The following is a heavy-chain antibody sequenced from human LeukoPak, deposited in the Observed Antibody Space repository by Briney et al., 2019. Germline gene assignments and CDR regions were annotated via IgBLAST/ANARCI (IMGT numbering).Heavy chain of an antibody. CDR1: GFTFSGYY. CDR2: ISSSGSTI. D-gene: IGHD3-22*01. J-gene: IGHJ4*02. CDR3: ASWPRGYYDSSGYNFNY. Sequence: GGSLRLSCAASGFTFSGYYMSWIRQAPGKGLEWVSYISSSGSTIYYADSVKGRFTISRDNAKNSLYLQMNSLRAEDTAVYYCASWPRGYYDSSGYNFNYWGQGTLVTVSS. V-gene: IGHV3-11*01.